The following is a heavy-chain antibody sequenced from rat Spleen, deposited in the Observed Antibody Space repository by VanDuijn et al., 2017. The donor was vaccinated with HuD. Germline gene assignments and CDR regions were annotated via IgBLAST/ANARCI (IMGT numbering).Heavy chain of an antibody. D-gene: IGHD2-5*01. V-gene: IGHV5-19*01. CDR1: GFTFSKYG. CDR3: TRGGYFRH. J-gene: IGHJ2*01. Sequence: EVQLVESGGGLVQPGRSLKLSCAASGFTFSKYGMHWIRQAPKKGLEWIASIKYEDFTPYYGDSVMGRFTISRDTAQNTLYLQMNSPTSEDTATYYCTRGGYFRHWGQGVMVTVSS. CDR2: IKYEDFTP.